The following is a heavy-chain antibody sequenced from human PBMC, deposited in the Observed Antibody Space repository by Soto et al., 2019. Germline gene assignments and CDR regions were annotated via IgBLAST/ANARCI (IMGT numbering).Heavy chain of an antibody. CDR1: GFTFSSYA. J-gene: IGHJ6*03. CDR2: ISGSGGST. D-gene: IGHD3-3*01. V-gene: IGHV3-23*01. Sequence: GGSLRLSCAASGFTFSSYAMSWVRQAPGKGLEWVSAISGSGGSTYYADSVKGRFTISRDNSKNTLYLQMNSLRAEDTAVYYCAKSYYDFWSGYYRNSGAYYYMDVWGKGTTVTVSS. CDR3: AKSYYDFWSGYYRNSGAYYYMDV.